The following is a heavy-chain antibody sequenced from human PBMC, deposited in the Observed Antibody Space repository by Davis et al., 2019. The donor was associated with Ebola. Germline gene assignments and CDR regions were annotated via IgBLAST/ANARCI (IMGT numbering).Heavy chain of an antibody. J-gene: IGHJ4*02. V-gene: IGHV1-18*01. CDR1: GGTFSSYA. Sequence: ASVKVSCKASGGTFSSYAISWARQAPGQGLEWMGWINAYNGNTNYAQKLQGRVTMTTDTSTSTAYMELRSLRSDDTAVYYCARDRYSSSSFDYWGQGTLVTVSS. D-gene: IGHD6-13*01. CDR3: ARDRYSSSSFDY. CDR2: INAYNGNT.